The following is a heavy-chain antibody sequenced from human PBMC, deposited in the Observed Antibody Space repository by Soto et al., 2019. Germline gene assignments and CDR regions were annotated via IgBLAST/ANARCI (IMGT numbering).Heavy chain of an antibody. D-gene: IGHD2-15*01. CDR1: GLTFSSYS. CDR3: ARVVQFRESCSRMRCDYSYYAMDV. V-gene: IGHV3-48*02. J-gene: IGHJ6*02. Sequence: EVNLVESGGGLAQRGGSLRLSCEASGLTFSSYSMFWIRQAPGKGLEWVAHISGSGSAMNYTDSVKGRFIISRDNAKNSLFLQMNSLRDENTAVYSCARVVQFRESCSRMRCDYSYYAMDVWGQGTGVTVPS. CDR2: ISGSGSAM.